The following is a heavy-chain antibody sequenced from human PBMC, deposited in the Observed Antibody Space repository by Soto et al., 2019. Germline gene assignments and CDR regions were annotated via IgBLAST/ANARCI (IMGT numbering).Heavy chain of an antibody. V-gene: IGHV1-69*01. Sequence: QVQLVQSGAEVKKPGSSVKVSCKASGGTFSSYAISWVRQAPGQGLEWMGGIIPIFGTANYAQKFQGRVTITADESTSTAYMELSSLRSEDTAVYYCATPRTYYYGSGSYYNVGFDYWGQGTLVTVSS. J-gene: IGHJ4*02. D-gene: IGHD3-10*01. CDR2: IIPIFGTA. CDR3: ATPRTYYYGSGSYYNVGFDY. CDR1: GGTFSSYA.